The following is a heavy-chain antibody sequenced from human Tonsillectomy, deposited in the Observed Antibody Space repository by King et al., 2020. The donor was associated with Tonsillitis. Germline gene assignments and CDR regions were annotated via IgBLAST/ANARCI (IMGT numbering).Heavy chain of an antibody. V-gene: IGHV1-69*01. J-gene: IGHJ6*02. CDR2: IIPLFGAP. D-gene: IGHD2-2*01. Sequence: QLVQSGAEVKKPGSSVKVSCKASGGTFSTYAITWMRQAPGQGLEWMGGIIPLFGAPNYAQKFQGRVTITADESTSTAYMELSSLRSEDTAMYYCARADGEYFTSSNCYFYAMDVWGQGTTVTVSS. CDR1: GGTFSTYA. CDR3: ARADGEYFTSSNCYFYAMDV.